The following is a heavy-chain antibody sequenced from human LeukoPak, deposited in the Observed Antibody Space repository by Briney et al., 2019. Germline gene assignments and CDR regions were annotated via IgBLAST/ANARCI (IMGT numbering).Heavy chain of an antibody. CDR3: SKAGAVGVYSRFDY. CDR1: GFTLSRNA. J-gene: IGHJ4*02. D-gene: IGHD4-23*01. Sequence: GGSLRLSCAASGFTLSRNAMTWVRQAPGKGLEWVSTISTNGDSTYYAGSVKGRFTISRDNSKNTLYLQVNSLRAEDTAVYYCSKAGAVGVYSRFDYWGQGTLVTVSS. V-gene: IGHV3-23*01. CDR2: ISTNGDST.